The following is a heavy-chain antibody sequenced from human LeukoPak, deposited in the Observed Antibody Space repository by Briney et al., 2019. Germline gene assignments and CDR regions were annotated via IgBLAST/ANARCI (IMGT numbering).Heavy chain of an antibody. D-gene: IGHD2-15*01. J-gene: IGHJ4*02. CDR3: AREPPYGTWSLDY. CDR2: INSGSNSI. Sequence: GGSLRLSCAASGFTFSSYEMNWVRQAPGKGLEWLSYINSGSNSINYADSVKGRFIISRDNAKNSLYLQMNSLRAEDTALYYCAREPPYGTWSLDYWGQGALVTVSS. CDR1: GFTFSSYE. V-gene: IGHV3-48*01.